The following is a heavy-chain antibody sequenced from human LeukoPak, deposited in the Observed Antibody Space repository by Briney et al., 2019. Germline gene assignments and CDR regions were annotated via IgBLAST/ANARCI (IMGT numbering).Heavy chain of an antibody. D-gene: IGHD3-22*01. CDR3: ARDRGMIVVVPDAFDI. CDR1: GYTFTGYY. V-gene: IGHV1-2*02. J-gene: IGHJ3*02. Sequence: GASVKVSCKASGYTFTGYYMHWVRQAPGQGLEWMGWINPNSGGTNYAQKFQGRVTMTRDTSTSTAYMELSRLRSDDTAVYYCARDRGMIVVVPDAFDIWGQGTMVTVSS. CDR2: INPNSGGT.